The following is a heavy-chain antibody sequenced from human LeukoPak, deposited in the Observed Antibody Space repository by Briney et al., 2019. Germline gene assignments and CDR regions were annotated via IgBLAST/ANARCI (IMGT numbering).Heavy chain of an antibody. CDR1: GFTLSTNA. CDR2: ISGSGAST. J-gene: IGHJ4*02. Sequence: GGSLRLSCLTSGFTLSTNAMSWVRQAPGKGLEWISGISGSGASTYYADSVKGRFTISRDNAKNSLYLQMNSLRAEDTAVYYCARSSIAAAGIWGYFDYWGQGTLVTVSS. CDR3: ARSSIAAAGIWGYFDY. D-gene: IGHD6-13*01. V-gene: IGHV3-23*01.